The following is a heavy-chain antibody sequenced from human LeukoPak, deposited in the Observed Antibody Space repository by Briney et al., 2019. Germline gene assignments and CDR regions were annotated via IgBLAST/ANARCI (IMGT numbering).Heavy chain of an antibody. V-gene: IGHV1-2*02. Sequence: PGASVKVSCKAPGYTSTGYNMHSGRQAPGQGREWMGWINPNRVGTHNAQKSRSRVTTTRDTSISTAYMELSRLRSDDTAVYYCARSWGVVVAATNNWFDPWVQGSLVTVCS. D-gene: IGHD2-15*01. CDR1: GYTSTGYN. CDR3: ARSWGVVVAATNNWFDP. CDR2: INPNRVGT. J-gene: IGHJ5*02.